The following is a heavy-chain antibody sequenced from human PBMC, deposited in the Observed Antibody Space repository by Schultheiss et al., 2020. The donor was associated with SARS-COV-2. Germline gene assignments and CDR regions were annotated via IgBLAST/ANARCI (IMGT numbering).Heavy chain of an antibody. Sequence: SETLSLTCTVSGGSISSGGYYWSWIRQHPGKGLEWIGYVYHSGSTYYNPSLKSRVTILVDTSKNQFSLKLSSVTAADTAVYYCARGSSSWYEFDPWGQGTLVTVSS. V-gene: IGHV4-31*03. CDR2: VYHSGST. J-gene: IGHJ5*02. CDR1: GGSISSGGYY. CDR3: ARGSSSWYEFDP. D-gene: IGHD6-13*01.